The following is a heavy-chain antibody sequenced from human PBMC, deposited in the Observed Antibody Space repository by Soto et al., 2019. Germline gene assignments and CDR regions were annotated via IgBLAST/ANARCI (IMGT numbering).Heavy chain of an antibody. Sequence: SVKVSCNASVGTFSGYAISWVRQAPGQGLEWMGGIIPIFGTANYAQKFQGRVTITADESTSTAYMELSSLRSEDTAVYYCASLYSSGFDYWGQGTLVTVSS. CDR1: VGTFSGYA. CDR3: ASLYSSGFDY. V-gene: IGHV1-69*13. CDR2: IIPIFGTA. J-gene: IGHJ4*02. D-gene: IGHD6-19*01.